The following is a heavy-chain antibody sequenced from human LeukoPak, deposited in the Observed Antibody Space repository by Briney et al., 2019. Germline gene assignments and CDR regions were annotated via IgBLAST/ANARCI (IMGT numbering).Heavy chain of an antibody. V-gene: IGHV3-53*01. CDR3: AREVPPAPGAFDI. J-gene: IGHJ3*02. CDR2: IYSDGNT. D-gene: IGHD2-15*01. CDR1: GFIVSSNY. Sequence: GGSLRLSCAASGFIVSSNYVSCVRQAPGKGLEWVSVIYSDGNTYYADSVKGRFTISRDKTKNALCLQLNSLRAEDTAVYYCAREVPPAPGAFDIWGQGTMVTVSS.